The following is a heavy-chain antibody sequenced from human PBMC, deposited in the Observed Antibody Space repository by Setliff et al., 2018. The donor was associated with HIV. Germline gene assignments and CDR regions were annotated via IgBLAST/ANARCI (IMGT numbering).Heavy chain of an antibody. CDR2: IYYSGST. Sequence: SETLSLTCTVSGGSISSHYWSCIRQPPGKGLEWIGSIYYSGSTNYNPSLKSRVTISVVTSKNQFSLKLSSVTAADTAVYYCARGDTRNYYGGDYFDYWGQGSLVTVSS. V-gene: IGHV4-59*11. CDR3: ARGDTRNYYGGDYFDY. D-gene: IGHD1-26*01. J-gene: IGHJ4*02. CDR1: GGSISSHY.